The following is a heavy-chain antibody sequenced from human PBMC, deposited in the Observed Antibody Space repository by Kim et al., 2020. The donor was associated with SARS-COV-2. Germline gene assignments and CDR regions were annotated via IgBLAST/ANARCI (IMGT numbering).Heavy chain of an antibody. Sequence: GGSLRLSCAASGFTFSSYGMHWVRQAPGKGLEWVAVIWYDGSNKYYADSVKGRFTISRDNSKNTLYLQMNSLRAEDTAVYYCARGAGDEWFGELGFDYWGQGTLVTVSS. V-gene: IGHV3-33*01. D-gene: IGHD3-10*01. CDR1: GFTFSSYG. J-gene: IGHJ4*02. CDR3: ARGAGDEWFGELGFDY. CDR2: IWYDGSNK.